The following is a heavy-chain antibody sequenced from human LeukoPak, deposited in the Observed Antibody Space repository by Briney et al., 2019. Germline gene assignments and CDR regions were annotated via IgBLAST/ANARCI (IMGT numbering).Heavy chain of an antibody. CDR2: INPNSGGT. CDR1: GYTFTGYF. V-gene: IGHV1-2*02. Sequence: ASVKVSCKASGYTFTGYFMHWVRQAPGQGLEWMGWINPNSGGTNYAQKFQGSVTMTRDTSIGTAYMELSRLRSEDTAVYYCARRGSSVGGSYYSFDYWGQGTLVTVSS. D-gene: IGHD1-26*01. J-gene: IGHJ4*02. CDR3: ARRGSSVGGSYYSFDY.